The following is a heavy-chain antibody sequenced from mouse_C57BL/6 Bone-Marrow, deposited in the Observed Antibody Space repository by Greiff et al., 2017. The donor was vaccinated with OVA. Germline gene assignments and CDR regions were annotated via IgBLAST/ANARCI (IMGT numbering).Heavy chain of an antibody. Sequence: VMLVASGGGLVKPGGSLKLSCAASGFTFSSYAMSWVRQTPEKRLEWVATISDGGSYTYYPDNVKGRFTISRDNAKNNLYLQMSHLKSEDTAMYYCARWFYDGYLYAMDYWGQGTSVTVSS. CDR2: ISDGGSYT. CDR3: ARWFYDGYLYAMDY. CDR1: GFTFSSYA. J-gene: IGHJ4*01. D-gene: IGHD2-3*01. V-gene: IGHV5-4*03.